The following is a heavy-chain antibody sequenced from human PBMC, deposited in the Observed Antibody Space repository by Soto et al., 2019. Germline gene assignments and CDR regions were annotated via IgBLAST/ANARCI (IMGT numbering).Heavy chain of an antibody. Sequence: GASVKVSCKASGYTFTSYGISWVRQAPGQGLEWMGWISAYNGNTNYAQKLQGRVTMTTDTSTSTAYMELRSLRSDDTAVYYCASEGYSSSSSLFDPWCPGTLVTVSS. CDR3: ASEGYSSSSSLFDP. D-gene: IGHD6-6*01. J-gene: IGHJ5*02. CDR1: GYTFTSYG. V-gene: IGHV1-18*04. CDR2: ISAYNGNT.